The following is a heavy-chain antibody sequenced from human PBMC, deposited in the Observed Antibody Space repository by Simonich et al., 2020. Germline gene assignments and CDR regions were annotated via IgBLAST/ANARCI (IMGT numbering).Heavy chain of an antibody. CDR3: TRPDYGGNYYYYYMDV. CDR1: GFTFSDYY. Sequence: VQLVESGGGLVKPGGSLRLSCAASGFTFSDYYMSWIRQASGKGLEWVGRIRSKANSYATAYAASVKGRFTISRDDSKNTAYLQMNSLKTEDTAVYYCTRPDYGGNYYYYYMDVWGKGTTVTVSS. J-gene: IGHJ6*03. V-gene: IGHV3-73*01. D-gene: IGHD2-15*01. CDR2: IRSKANSYAT.